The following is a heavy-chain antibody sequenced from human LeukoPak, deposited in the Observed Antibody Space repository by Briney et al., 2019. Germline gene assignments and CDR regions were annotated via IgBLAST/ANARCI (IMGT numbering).Heavy chain of an antibody. V-gene: IGHV4-34*01. CDR2: INHSGYT. CDR3: TRRTTGHDY. CDR1: GVSFNDYY. Sequence: SETLSLTCAVSGVSFNDYYWSWVSQTPGKGVEWIGEINHSGYTNDSPSLKSRVTISIDTSRKQFSLNLRSVTVADTGIYYCTRRTTGHDYWGQGTLVTVSS. D-gene: IGHD4-17*01. J-gene: IGHJ4*02.